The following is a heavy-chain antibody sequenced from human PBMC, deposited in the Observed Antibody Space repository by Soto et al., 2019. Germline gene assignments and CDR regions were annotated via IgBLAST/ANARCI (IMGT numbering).Heavy chain of an antibody. CDR1: GGSISSYY. D-gene: IGHD6-19*01. V-gene: IGHV4-4*07. Sequence: SETLSLTCTVSGGSISSYYWSWIRQPAGKGLEWIGRIYTSGSTNYNPPLKSRVTMSVDTSKNQFSLKLSSVTAADTAVYYCARMYIAVAGNWFDPWGQGXLVTVYS. J-gene: IGHJ5*02. CDR3: ARMYIAVAGNWFDP. CDR2: IYTSGST.